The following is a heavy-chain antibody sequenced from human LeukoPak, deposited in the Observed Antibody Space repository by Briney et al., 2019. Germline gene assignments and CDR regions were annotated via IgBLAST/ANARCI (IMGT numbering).Heavy chain of an antibody. V-gene: IGHV3-23*05. J-gene: IGHJ4*02. D-gene: IGHD2-8*01. CDR3: TKGLWAGVSAARD. Sequence: GGSLRLSCAASGFTFSSYAMSWVRQVPGKGLEWVSTIYTSGSTYYADSVKGRFTISRDNSQNTLYLQMNSLRAEDTAVYYCTKGLWAGVSAARDWGQGTLVTVSS. CDR1: GFTFSSYA. CDR2: IYTSGST.